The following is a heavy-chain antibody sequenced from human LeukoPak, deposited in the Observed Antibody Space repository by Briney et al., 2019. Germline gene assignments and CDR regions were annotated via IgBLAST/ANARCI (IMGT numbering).Heavy chain of an antibody. CDR1: GGSISSYY. V-gene: IGHV4-59*08. Sequence: PSETLSLTCTVSGGSISSYYWSWIRQPPGKGLEWIGYIYYSGSTNYNPSLKSRVTISVDTSKNQFSLKLSSVTAADTAVYYCARHGMTTVTPPYYFDYWGQGTLVTVSS. D-gene: IGHD4-11*01. CDR3: ARHGMTTVTPPYYFDY. J-gene: IGHJ4*02. CDR2: IYYSGST.